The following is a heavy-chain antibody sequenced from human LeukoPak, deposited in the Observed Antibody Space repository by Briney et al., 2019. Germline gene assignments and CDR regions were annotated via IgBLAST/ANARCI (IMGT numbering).Heavy chain of an antibody. J-gene: IGHJ3*02. CDR2: IKQDGSEK. CDR1: GFTFSSYW. V-gene: IGHV3-7*01. CDR3: AGGVYAFDM. Sequence: GGSLRLSCAASGFTFSSYWMSWVRQAPGKGLEWVANIKQDGSEKYYVDSVKGRFTISRDNTKNSLSLQMNSLRAEDTAVYYCAGGVYAFDMWGQGTKVTISS.